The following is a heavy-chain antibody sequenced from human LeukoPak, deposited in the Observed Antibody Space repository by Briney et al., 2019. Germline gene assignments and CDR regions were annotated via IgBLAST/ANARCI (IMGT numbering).Heavy chain of an antibody. Sequence: PGRSLRLSCAASGFTFDDYAMHWVRQAPGKGLEWVSGISWNSGSIGYADSVKGRFTISRDNAKSSLYLQMNSLRAEDTALYYCAKDSVILSSSWYTAFDIWGQGTMVTVSS. CDR3: AKDSVILSSSWYTAFDI. CDR1: GFTFDDYA. D-gene: IGHD6-13*01. CDR2: ISWNSGSI. J-gene: IGHJ3*02. V-gene: IGHV3-9*01.